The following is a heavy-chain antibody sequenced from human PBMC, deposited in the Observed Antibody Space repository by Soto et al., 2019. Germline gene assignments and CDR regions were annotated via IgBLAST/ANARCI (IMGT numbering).Heavy chain of an antibody. CDR2: MSPNSGRT. D-gene: IGHD2-2*02. J-gene: IGHJ4*02. CDR3: ARGKRYTNDY. CDR1: GYTFSNHD. V-gene: IGHV1-8*01. Sequence: ASVKVSCKASGYTFSNHDINWVRQATGQGLEWMGWMSPNSGRTGYAQKFQGRVTMTRNTSSSTAYMELSSLRSDDTAVYYCARGKRYTNDYCGQGTLVTVSS.